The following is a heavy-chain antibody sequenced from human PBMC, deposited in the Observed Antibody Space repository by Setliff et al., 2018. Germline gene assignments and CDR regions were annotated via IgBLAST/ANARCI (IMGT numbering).Heavy chain of an antibody. J-gene: IGHJ5*02. Sequence: ASVKVSCKASGGTFSSYAISWVRQAPGQGLEWMGWISAYNGNTNYAQKLQGRVTMTTDTSTSTAYMELRSLRSDDTAVYYCARNEGGRSWRITMVRGVPDSWFDPWGQGTLVTVSS. CDR2: ISAYNGNT. D-gene: IGHD3-10*01. CDR1: GGTFSSYA. V-gene: IGHV1-18*01. CDR3: ARNEGGRSWRITMVRGVPDSWFDP.